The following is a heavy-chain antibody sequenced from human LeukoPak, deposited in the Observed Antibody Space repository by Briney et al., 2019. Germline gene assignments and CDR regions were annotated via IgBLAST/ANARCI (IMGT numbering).Heavy chain of an antibody. D-gene: IGHD3-22*01. CDR1: GFTFDDYA. CDR2: ISGDGGST. Sequence: GGSLRLSCAASGFTFDDYAMHWVRHAPGKGLEGVSLISGDGGSTYYADSVKGRFTISRDNSKNSLYLQMNSLRTEDTALYYCAKDMTYYYDSSGPPTDYWGQGTLVTVSS. V-gene: IGHV3-43*02. J-gene: IGHJ4*02. CDR3: AKDMTYYYDSSGPPTDY.